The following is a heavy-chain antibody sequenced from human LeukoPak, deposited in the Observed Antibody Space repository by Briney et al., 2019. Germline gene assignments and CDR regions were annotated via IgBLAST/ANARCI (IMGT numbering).Heavy chain of an antibody. CDR1: GCTFISYY. J-gene: IGHJ5*02. CDR2: INPTGGST. V-gene: IGHV1-46*01. D-gene: IGHD1-26*01. Sequence: ASVQDSCKASGCTFISYYLHWVRQPPGQGLEWMGLINPTGGSTGYAQKFQGRGTMTRDMSTSTDYMESSSLRSEDTAIYYCARDNSVGDNAWWFDPWGQGTLVTVSS. CDR3: ARDNSVGDNAWWFDP.